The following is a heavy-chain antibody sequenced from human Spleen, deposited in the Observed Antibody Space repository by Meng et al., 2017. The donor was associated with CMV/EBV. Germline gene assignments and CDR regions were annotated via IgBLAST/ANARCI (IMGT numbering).Heavy chain of an antibody. D-gene: IGHD2-2*01. Sequence: SETLSLTCAVYGGSFSGYYWSWIRQPPGKGLEWIGEINHSGSTNYNPSLKSRVTISVDTSKNQFSLKLSSVTAADTAVYYCARKGYCSSTSCPYYFDYWGQGTLVTVSS. CDR1: GGSFSGYY. CDR3: ARKGYCSSTSCPYYFDY. J-gene: IGHJ4*02. V-gene: IGHV4-34*01. CDR2: INHSGST.